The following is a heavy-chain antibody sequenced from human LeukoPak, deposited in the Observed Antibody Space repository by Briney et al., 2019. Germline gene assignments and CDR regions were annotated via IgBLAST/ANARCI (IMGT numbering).Heavy chain of an antibody. CDR2: IYYSGST. J-gene: IGHJ4*02. V-gene: IGHV4-59*01. D-gene: IGHD3-9*01. Sequence: KSSETLSLTCTVSGGSISSYYWSWIRQPPGKGLEWIGYIYYSGSTNYNPSLKSRFTISVDTSKNQFSLKLSSVTAADTAVYYCARGAPYYDILTGYYNARSEYYFDYWGQGTLVTVSS. CDR3: ARGAPYYDILTGYYNARSEYYFDY. CDR1: GGSISSYY.